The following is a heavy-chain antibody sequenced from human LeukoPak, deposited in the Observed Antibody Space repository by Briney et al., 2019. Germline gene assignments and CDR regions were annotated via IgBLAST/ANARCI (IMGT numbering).Heavy chain of an antibody. CDR3: ARDIRVRYMPMVRAVEYYQYHAMDV. CDR1: GFSLTSSG. Sequence: PGGSLRLSCAASGFSLTSSGMHWGRQAPGKGLEWVAFISHDGNKKYYADSVKGRFTVSRDSSKSTLFLQMDSLRRDDTAVYYCARDIRVRYMPMVRAVEYYQYHAMDVWGQGTTVTVYS. CDR2: ISHDGNKK. D-gene: IGHD3-10*01. V-gene: IGHV3-30*03. J-gene: IGHJ6*02.